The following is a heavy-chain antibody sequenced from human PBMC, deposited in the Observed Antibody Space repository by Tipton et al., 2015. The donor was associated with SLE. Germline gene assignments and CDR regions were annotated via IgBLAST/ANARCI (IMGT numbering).Heavy chain of an antibody. CDR2: VYHNGNT. CDR1: GGSISGSPSF. D-gene: IGHD2-21*01. V-gene: IGHV4-31*03. CDR3: AGPIRQDGFDI. J-gene: IGHJ3*02. Sequence: TLSLTCTVSGGSISGSPSFWSWIRQNPEKGLEWMGYVYHNGNTYYNPSLKSRVTISVDMSKNQFFLNLTSVTAADTAVYYRAGPIRQDGFDIWGQGTMVTVSS.